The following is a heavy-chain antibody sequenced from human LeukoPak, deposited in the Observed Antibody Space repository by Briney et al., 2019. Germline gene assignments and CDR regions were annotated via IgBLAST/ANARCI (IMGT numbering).Heavy chain of an antibody. D-gene: IGHD3-22*01. CDR1: GGSISSYY. CDR3: ARERDSSAYFDY. V-gene: IGHV4-59*12. J-gene: IGHJ4*02. CDR2: IYYSGST. Sequence: PSETLSLTCSVSGGSISSYYWSWIRQPPEKGLEWIGYIYYSGSTNYNPSLKSRVNMSVDTSKNRFSLKLSSVTAADTAVYYCARERDSSAYFDYWGQGTLVTVSS.